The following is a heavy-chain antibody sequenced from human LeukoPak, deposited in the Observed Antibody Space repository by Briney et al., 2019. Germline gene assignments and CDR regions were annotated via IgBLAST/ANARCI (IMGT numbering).Heavy chain of an antibody. V-gene: IGHV3-15*01. CDR3: TSRFRGDAFDI. CDR1: GFTFSNAW. CDR2: IKSKTDGGTT. Sequence: PGGSLRLSCTASGFTFSNAWMSWVRQAPGKGLEWVGRIKSKTDGGTTDYAAPVKGRFTISRDDSKNTLYLQMNSLKTEDTAVYYCTSRFRGDAFDIWGQGTMVTVSS. D-gene: IGHD3-16*01. J-gene: IGHJ3*02.